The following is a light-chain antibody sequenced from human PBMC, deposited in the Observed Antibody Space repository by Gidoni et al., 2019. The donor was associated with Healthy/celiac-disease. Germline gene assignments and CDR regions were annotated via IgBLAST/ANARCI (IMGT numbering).Light chain of an antibody. CDR2: DVS. CDR1: SSDVGGYNY. V-gene: IGLV2-14*03. Sequence: QSALTQPASVSGSPGQSTTISCTGTSSDVGGYNYVSWYQQPPVKAPKLMIYDVSNRPSGVSNRFSGSKSGNTASLTISGLQAEDEADYYCSSYTSSSTPVFGGGTKLXV. CDR3: SSYTSSSTPV. J-gene: IGLJ2*01.